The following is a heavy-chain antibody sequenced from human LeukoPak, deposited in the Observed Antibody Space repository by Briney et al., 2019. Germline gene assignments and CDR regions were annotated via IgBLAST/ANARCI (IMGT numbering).Heavy chain of an antibody. Sequence: GGSLRLSCAASGFTFDDYAMHWVRQAPGKGLEWVSGISWTSGSIGYADSVKGRFTISRDNAKNSLYLQMNSLRAEDTALYYCAKGQIAVAGNYYYYYGMDVWGQGTTVTVSS. J-gene: IGHJ6*02. CDR1: GFTFDDYA. D-gene: IGHD6-19*01. V-gene: IGHV3-9*01. CDR2: ISWTSGSI. CDR3: AKGQIAVAGNYYYYYGMDV.